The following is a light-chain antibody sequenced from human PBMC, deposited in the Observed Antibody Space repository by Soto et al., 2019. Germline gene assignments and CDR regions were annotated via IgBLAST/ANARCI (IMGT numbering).Light chain of an antibody. CDR2: GNS. CDR3: QSYDSSLSGWM. CDR1: SSNIGAGYD. J-gene: IGLJ3*02. Sequence: QSVLTQPPSVSGAPGQRVTISCTGSSSNIGAGYDVHWYQQLPGTAPKLLIYGNSNRPSGVPDRFSGSKSGTSASLAIIGLQAEDEADYYCQSYDSSLSGWMFGGGTKLTVL. V-gene: IGLV1-40*01.